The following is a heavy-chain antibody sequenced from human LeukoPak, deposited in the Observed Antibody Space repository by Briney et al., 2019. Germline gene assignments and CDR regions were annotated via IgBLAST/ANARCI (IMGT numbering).Heavy chain of an antibody. J-gene: IGHJ3*02. CDR3: IKDLRLDLHLDTFEI. CDR2: ISWDSGNS. Sequence: GKSLRLSCAASGFALDDYAMHWVRQAPGKGLEWVSSISWDSGNSVYADSVKGRFTISRDNAKNSLYLQMNSLTPEDTALSYCIKDLRLDLHLDTFEIWGQGTMVTVSS. V-gene: IGHV3-9*01. CDR1: GFALDDYA. D-gene: IGHD1-7*01.